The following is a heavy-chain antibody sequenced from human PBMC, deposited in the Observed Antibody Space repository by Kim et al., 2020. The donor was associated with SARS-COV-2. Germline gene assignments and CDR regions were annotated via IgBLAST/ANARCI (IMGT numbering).Heavy chain of an antibody. D-gene: IGHD3-22*01. J-gene: IGHJ4*02. CDR2: ISGSGGST. CDR3: AKWTDSSGYEYYFDY. V-gene: IGHV3-23*01. CDR1: GFTFSSYA. Sequence: GGSLRLSCAASGFTFSSYAMSWVRQAPGKGLEWVSAISGSGGSTYYADSVKGRFTISRDNSKNTLYLQMNSLRAEDTAVYYCAKWTDSSGYEYYFDYWGQGTLVTVSS.